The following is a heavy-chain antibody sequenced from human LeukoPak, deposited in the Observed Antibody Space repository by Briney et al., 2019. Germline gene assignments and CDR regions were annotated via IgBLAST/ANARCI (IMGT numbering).Heavy chain of an antibody. J-gene: IGHJ5*02. Sequence: GGSLRLSCAASGFTFSTFAMTWVRQAPGKGLEWVSGVVGGGTTYYADSVKGSFTLSKDNSKKTVYLQMNSLRVEDTAIYYCAKDLHYNDGRWEFDPWGQGTLVTVSS. V-gene: IGHV3-23*01. CDR2: VVGGGTT. D-gene: IGHD5-24*01. CDR3: AKDLHYNDGRWEFDP. CDR1: GFTFSTFA.